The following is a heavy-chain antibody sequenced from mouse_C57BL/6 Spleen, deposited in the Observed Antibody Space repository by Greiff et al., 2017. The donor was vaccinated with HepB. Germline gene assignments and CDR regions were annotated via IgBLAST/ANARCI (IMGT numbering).Heavy chain of an antibody. V-gene: IGHV1-72*01. D-gene: IGHD2-1*01. CDR3: ARAYGNYGGFAY. CDR1: GYTFTSYW. CDR2: IDPSSGGT. J-gene: IGHJ3*01. Sequence: QVQLQQSGAELVKPGASVKLSCKASGYTFTSYWMHWVKQRPGRGLEWIGRIDPSSGGTKYSEKFKSKATLTVDNPSSTAYMQLSSLTSEDSAVYYCARAYGNYGGFAYWGQGTLVTVSA.